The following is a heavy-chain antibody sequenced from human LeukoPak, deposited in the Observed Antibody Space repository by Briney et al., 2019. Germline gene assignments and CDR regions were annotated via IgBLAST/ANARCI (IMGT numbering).Heavy chain of an antibody. CDR3: ARVRDVWGSYRTIDP. J-gene: IGHJ5*02. CDR1: GGSISSGGYS. V-gene: IGHV4-31*03. D-gene: IGHD3-16*02. CDR2: IYYSGST. Sequence: PSETLSLTCTVSGGSISSGGYSWSWIRQHPGKGLEWIGYIYYSGSTYYNPPLKSRVTISVDTSKNQFSLKLSSVTAADTAVYYCARVRDVWGSYRTIDPWGQGTLVTVSS.